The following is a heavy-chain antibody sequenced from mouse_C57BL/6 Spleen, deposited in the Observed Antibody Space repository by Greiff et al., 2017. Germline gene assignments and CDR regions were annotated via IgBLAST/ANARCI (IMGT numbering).Heavy chain of an antibody. D-gene: IGHD1-1*01. CDR2: IHPNSGST. CDR1: GYTFTSYW. J-gene: IGHJ1*03. Sequence: VQLQQPGAELVKPGASVKLSCKASGYTFTSYWMHWVKQRPGQGLEWIGMIHPNSGSTNYNEKFKSKATLTVDKSSSTAYMQLSSLTSEDSAVYYCASITTVVATDFDGWGTGTTVTVSS. V-gene: IGHV1-64*01. CDR3: ASITTVVATDFDG.